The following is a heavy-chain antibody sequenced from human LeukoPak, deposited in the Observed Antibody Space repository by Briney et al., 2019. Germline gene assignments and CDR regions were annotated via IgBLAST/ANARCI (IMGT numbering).Heavy chain of an antibody. D-gene: IGHD2-2*01. J-gene: IGHJ4*02. V-gene: IGHV3-7*01. Sequence: GGSLRLSCVASDFTFDFYWMTWVRQAPGKGLEWLANILPDGSQKYYVDSVKGRFTISRDNPKNPLYLQINNLRAEDTAVYYCGRLAHNAWYAIDFWGQGTLVTVSS. CDR1: DFTFDFYW. CDR3: GRLAHNAWYAIDF. CDR2: ILPDGSQK.